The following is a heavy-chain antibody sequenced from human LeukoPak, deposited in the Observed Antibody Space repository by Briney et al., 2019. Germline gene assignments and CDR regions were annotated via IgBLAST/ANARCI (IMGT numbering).Heavy chain of an antibody. CDR2: INPNSGGT. D-gene: IGHD3-3*01. Sequence: ASVKVSCKASGYTFTGYYMHWVRQAPGQGLEWMGWINPNSGGTNYAQKFQGRVTMTRDTSISTAYMELSRLRSDDTAVYYCARATRRVITIIGVATDYWGQGTLVTVSS. J-gene: IGHJ4*02. CDR1: GYTFTGYY. V-gene: IGHV1-2*02. CDR3: ARATRRVITIIGVATDY.